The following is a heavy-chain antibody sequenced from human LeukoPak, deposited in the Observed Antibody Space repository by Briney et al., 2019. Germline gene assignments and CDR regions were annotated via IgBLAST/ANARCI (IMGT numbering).Heavy chain of an antibody. V-gene: IGHV5-51*01. CDR2: IYPGDSDT. CDR3: ARATAGGWLLSLAYYFDY. Sequence: GESLKISCKGSGYNFTSYWIGWVRQMPGKGLEWMGIIYPGDSDTRYSPSFQGQVTISADKSISTAYLQWSSLKASDTAMYYCARATAGGWLLSLAYYFDYWGQGTLVTVSS. D-gene: IGHD5-24*01. J-gene: IGHJ4*02. CDR1: GYNFTSYW.